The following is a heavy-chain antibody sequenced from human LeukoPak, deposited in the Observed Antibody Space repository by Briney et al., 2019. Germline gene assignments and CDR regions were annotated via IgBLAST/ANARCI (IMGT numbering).Heavy chain of an antibody. Sequence: GGSLRLSCTASGFTFSNYWMTWVRQAPGKRLEWVAYIRQDGSEKYYVDSAKGRFTISRDNAKNSLCLQMNSLRVEDTAVCYCAGLSDPFDPWGQGTLVTVSS. J-gene: IGHJ5*02. CDR3: AGLSDPFDP. CDR2: IRQDGSEK. V-gene: IGHV3-7*01. CDR1: GFTFSNYW. D-gene: IGHD1-26*01.